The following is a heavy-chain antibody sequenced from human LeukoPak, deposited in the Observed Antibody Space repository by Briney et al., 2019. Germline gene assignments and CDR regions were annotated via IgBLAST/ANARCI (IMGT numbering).Heavy chain of an antibody. CDR1: GGSISSYY. Sequence: SETLSLTCTVSGGSISSYYWSWIRQPPGKGLEWIGYIYYSGSTNYNPSLKSRVTISVDTSKNQFSLKLSSVTAADTAVYYCARVSGYDYVVDYWGQGTLVTVSS. CDR2: IYYSGST. CDR3: ARVSGYDYVVDY. J-gene: IGHJ4*02. V-gene: IGHV4-59*08. D-gene: IGHD5-12*01.